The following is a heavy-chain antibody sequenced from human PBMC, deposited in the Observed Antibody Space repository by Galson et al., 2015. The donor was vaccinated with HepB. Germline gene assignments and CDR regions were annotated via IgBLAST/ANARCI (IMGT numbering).Heavy chain of an antibody. Sequence: SLRLSCAASGFTFSNAWMNWARQAPGKGLEWVSSISSSSSYIYYADSVKGRFTISRDNAKNSLYLQMNSLRAEDTAVYYCANSSPDAFDIWGQGTMVTVSS. V-gene: IGHV3-21*01. CDR3: ANSSPDAFDI. CDR1: GFTFSNAW. D-gene: IGHD6-19*01. CDR2: ISSSSSYI. J-gene: IGHJ3*02.